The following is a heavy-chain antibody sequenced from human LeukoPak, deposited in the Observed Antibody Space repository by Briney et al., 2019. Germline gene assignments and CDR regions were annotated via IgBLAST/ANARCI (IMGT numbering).Heavy chain of an antibody. V-gene: IGHV1-18*01. CDR2: ISAYNGNT. J-gene: IGHJ4*02. Sequence: ASVKVSCKASGYTFTSYGISWVRQAPGQGLEWMGWISAYNGNTNYAQKLQGRVTMTTDTSTSTAYMELRSLGSDDTAVYYCARDRGLPGIAVAGIDYWGQGTLVTVSS. CDR1: GYTFTSYG. CDR3: ARDRGLPGIAVAGIDY. D-gene: IGHD6-19*01.